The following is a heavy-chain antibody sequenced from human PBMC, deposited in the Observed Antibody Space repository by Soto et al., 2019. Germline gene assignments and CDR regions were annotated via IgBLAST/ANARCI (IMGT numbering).Heavy chain of an antibody. V-gene: IGHV1-69*13. D-gene: IGHD6-13*01. CDR3: ARGLPGIAFDY. CDR2: IIPIFGTA. J-gene: IGHJ4*02. Sequence: SVKVSCKASGGTFSSDAISWVRQAPGQGLEWMGGIIPIFGTANYAQKFQGRVTITAGESTSAAYMELSSLRSEDPAVYYCARGLPGIAFDYWGQGTLVTVSS. CDR1: GGTFSSDA.